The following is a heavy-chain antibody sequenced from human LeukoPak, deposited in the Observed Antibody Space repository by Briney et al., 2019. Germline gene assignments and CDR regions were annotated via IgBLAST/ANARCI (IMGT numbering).Heavy chain of an antibody. CDR2: ISSSSSNI. Sequence: GGSLRLSCAASGFTFSTYSMNWVRQAPGKGLEWVSYISSSSSNIYYADSVKGRFTISRDNAKNSLYLQMNSLRAEDTAVYYCAREDRIAAATIDYWGQGTLVTVSS. CDR3: AREDRIAAATIDY. D-gene: IGHD6-13*01. CDR1: GFTFSTYS. J-gene: IGHJ4*02. V-gene: IGHV3-48*04.